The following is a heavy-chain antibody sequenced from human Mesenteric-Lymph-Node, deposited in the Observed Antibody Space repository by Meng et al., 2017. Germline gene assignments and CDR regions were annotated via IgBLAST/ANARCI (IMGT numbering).Heavy chain of an antibody. Sequence: GESLKISCAASGFTFSDYAMAWVRQAPGKGLEWVSAISGTGGGTYYADSVKGRFTISRDNSKNTLFLQMNSLRVEDTAVYYCARLRAGTLSWGQGTLVTVSS. J-gene: IGHJ4*02. CDR1: GFTFSDYA. CDR3: ARLRAGTLS. V-gene: IGHV3-23*01. D-gene: IGHD6-13*01. CDR2: ISGTGGGT.